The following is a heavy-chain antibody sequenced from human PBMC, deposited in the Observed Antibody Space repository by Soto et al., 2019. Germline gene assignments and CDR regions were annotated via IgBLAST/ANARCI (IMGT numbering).Heavy chain of an antibody. CDR3: AVGSSGYYYSSYLDY. D-gene: IGHD3-22*01. J-gene: IGHJ4*02. CDR2: INPNSGGT. V-gene: IGHV1-2*02. Sequence: GASVKVSCKASGYTFTGYYMHWVRQAPGQGLEWMGWINPNSGGTNYAQKFQGRVTMTRDTSISTAYMELSRLRSDDTAVYYCAVGSSGYYYSSYLDYWGQGTLVTVSS. CDR1: GYTFTGYY.